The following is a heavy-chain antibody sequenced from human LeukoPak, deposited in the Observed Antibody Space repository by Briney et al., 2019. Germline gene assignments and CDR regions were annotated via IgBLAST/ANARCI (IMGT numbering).Heavy chain of an antibody. V-gene: IGHV3-7*01. D-gene: IGHD6-19*01. Sequence: GGSLRLSCAASGFTFSSYWMSWVRQAPGKGLEWVANIKQDGSEKYYVDSVKGRFTISRDNAKNSLHLQMNSLRAEDTAVYYCARVPIAVAGFYYYYMDVWGKGTTVTVSS. CDR3: ARVPIAVAGFYYYYMDV. CDR2: IKQDGSEK. CDR1: GFTFSSYW. J-gene: IGHJ6*03.